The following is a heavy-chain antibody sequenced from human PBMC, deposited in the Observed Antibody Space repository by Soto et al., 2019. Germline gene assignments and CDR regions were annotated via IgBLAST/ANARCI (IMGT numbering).Heavy chain of an antibody. CDR1: GFTFSSYA. J-gene: IGHJ4*02. CDR2: ISGSGGST. Sequence: EVQLLESGGGLVQPGGSLRPSCAASGFTFSSYAMSWVRQAPGKGLEWVSAISGSGGSTYYADSVKGRFTISRDNSKNTLYLQMNSLRAEDTAVYYCAKFAGVLEWSPRSYYFDYWGQGTLVTVSS. V-gene: IGHV3-23*01. D-gene: IGHD3-3*01. CDR3: AKFAGVLEWSPRSYYFDY.